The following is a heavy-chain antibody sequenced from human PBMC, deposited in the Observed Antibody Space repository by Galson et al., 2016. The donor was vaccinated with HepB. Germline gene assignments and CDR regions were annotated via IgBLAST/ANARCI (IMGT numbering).Heavy chain of an antibody. V-gene: IGHV3-30-3*01. D-gene: IGHD1-26*01. J-gene: IGHJ4*02. CDR2: ISFDGHNK. CDR3: GTSTYYRGYVDY. CDR1: GFTFTNYS. Sequence: SLRLSCATSGFTFTNYSLHWVRQAPGKGLEWVAGISFDGHNKVHSASVKGRFTISRDNFKNTLYLQLNSLKTEDTAVYYCGTSTYYRGYVDYWGQGTLVTVSS.